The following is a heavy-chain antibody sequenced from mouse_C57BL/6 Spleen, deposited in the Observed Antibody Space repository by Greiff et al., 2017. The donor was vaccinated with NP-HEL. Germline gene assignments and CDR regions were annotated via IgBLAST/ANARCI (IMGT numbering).Heavy chain of an antibody. J-gene: IGHJ2*01. CDR1: GYTFTSYW. CDR3: ARCPPYGYDEEGYFDY. D-gene: IGHD2-2*01. V-gene: IGHV1-53*01. Sequence: QVQLKQPGTELVKPGASVKLSCKASGYTFTSYWMHWVKQRPGQGLEWIGNINPSNGGTNYNEKFKSKATLTVDKSSSTAYMQLSSLTSEDSAVYYCARCPPYGYDEEGYFDYWGQGTTLTVSS. CDR2: INPSNGGT.